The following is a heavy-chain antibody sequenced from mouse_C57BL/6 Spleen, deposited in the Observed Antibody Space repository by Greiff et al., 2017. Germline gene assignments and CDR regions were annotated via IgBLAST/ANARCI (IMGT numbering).Heavy chain of an antibody. CDR3: ARKDDYDGGGAY. J-gene: IGHJ3*01. Sequence: VQLQQSGAELARPGASVKLSCKASGYTFTSYGISWVKQRTGQGLEWIGEIYPRSGNTYYNEKFKGKATLTADKSSSTAYMELRSLTSEDSAVYFCARKDDYDGGGAYWGQGTLVTVSA. V-gene: IGHV1-81*01. CDR2: IYPRSGNT. D-gene: IGHD2-4*01. CDR1: GYTFTSYG.